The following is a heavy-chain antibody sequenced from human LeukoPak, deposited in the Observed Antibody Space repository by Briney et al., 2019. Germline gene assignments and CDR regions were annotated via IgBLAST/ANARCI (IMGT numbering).Heavy chain of an antibody. CDR3: AREPPRATKGDWFDP. CDR1: GFTFSDHY. V-gene: IGHV3-11*04. D-gene: IGHD5-12*01. J-gene: IGHJ5*02. Sequence: GGSLRLSCAASGFTFSDHYMSWIRRAPGKGLEWVSYISSSGSTIYYADSVKGRFTISRDNAKNSLYLQMNSLRAEDTAVYYCAREPPRATKGDWFDPWGQGTLVTVSS. CDR2: ISSSGSTI.